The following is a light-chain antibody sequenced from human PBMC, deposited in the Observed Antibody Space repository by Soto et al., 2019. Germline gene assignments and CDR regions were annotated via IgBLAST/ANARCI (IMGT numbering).Light chain of an antibody. CDR3: CSYAGTYTLV. CDR1: SSDVGGYDF. Sequence: QSVLTQPRSVSGSPGQSVTISCTGPSSDVGGYDFVSWYQQHPGKAPKLMISDVSERPSGVPDRFSGSKSANTASLTISGLQAEDEADYYCCSYAGTYTLVFGGGTQLTVL. J-gene: IGLJ3*02. V-gene: IGLV2-11*01. CDR2: DVS.